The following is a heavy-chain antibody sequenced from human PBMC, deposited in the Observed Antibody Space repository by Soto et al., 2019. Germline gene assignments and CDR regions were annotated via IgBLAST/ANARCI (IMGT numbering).Heavy chain of an antibody. CDR1: GFTFGDSY. CDR3: VRGGGGGLFDP. Sequence: PGGSLGLSCAGSGFTFGDSYMSWIRQAPGKGLEWLSYISPGSRYPAYADSVKGRFTISRDNAKRSLYLQMMSLTAEDTAIYYCVRGGGGGLFDPWGQGTMVTVS. CDR2: ISPGSRYP. J-gene: IGHJ5*02. V-gene: IGHV3-11*06. D-gene: IGHD2-15*01.